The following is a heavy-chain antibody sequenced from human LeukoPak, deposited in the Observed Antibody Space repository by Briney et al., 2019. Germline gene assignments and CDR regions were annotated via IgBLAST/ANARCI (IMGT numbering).Heavy chain of an antibody. CDR2: IHPEGNEK. Sequence: PGGSLSLSCAASGFPFRNFWMSWVRQAPGRGLEWVANIHPEGNEKYHVESVKGRFTISRDNAKRSLFLQMNGLRAEDTAVYYCARGDAFSGDHWGQGTLVTVSS. CDR3: ARGDAFSGDH. CDR1: GFPFRNFW. V-gene: IGHV3-7*04. J-gene: IGHJ4*02.